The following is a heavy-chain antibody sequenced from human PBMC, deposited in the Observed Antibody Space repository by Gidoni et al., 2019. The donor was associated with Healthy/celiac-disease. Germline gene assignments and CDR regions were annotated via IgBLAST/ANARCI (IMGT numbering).Heavy chain of an antibody. CDR3: AKDYSSGWYYFDY. D-gene: IGHD6-19*01. CDR2: ISWNSGSI. CDR1: GFTFDDYA. J-gene: IGHJ4*02. V-gene: IGHV3-9*01. Sequence: EVQLVESGGGLVKPGRSLRLSCPASGFTFDDYAMHWVRQAPGKGLEWVSGISWNSGSIGYADSVKGRFTISRDNAKNSLYLQMNSLRAEDTALYYCAKDYSSGWYYFDYWGQGTLVTVSS.